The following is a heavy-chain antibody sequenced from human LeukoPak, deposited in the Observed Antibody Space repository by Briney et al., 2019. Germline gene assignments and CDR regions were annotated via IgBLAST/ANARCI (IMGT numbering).Heavy chain of an antibody. CDR1: GYRFTTYW. J-gene: IGHJ5*02. CDR3: ATSHEWFGELSWFDP. Sequence: PGESLKISCRASGYRFTTYWIAWVRQMPGKGLEWMGIIHPADSDTRYGPSFQSQVTISADKSLSTAYLQWSSLKASDTAMYYCATSHEWFGELSWFDPWGQGTLVTVSS. D-gene: IGHD3-10*01. CDR2: IHPADSDT. V-gene: IGHV5-51*01.